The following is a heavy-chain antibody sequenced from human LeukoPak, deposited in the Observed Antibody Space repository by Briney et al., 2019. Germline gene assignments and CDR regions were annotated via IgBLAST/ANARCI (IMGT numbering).Heavy chain of an antibody. V-gene: IGHV3-74*01. CDR1: GFTFSSYW. CDR3: ARGGSGTFYYYYGMDV. J-gene: IGHJ6*02. D-gene: IGHD3-10*01. Sequence: SGGSLRLSCATSGFTFSSYWIHWVRQVPGKGLVWVSHINGDGSTTSYPDSVKGRFTISRDNAKNTLYLQMNSLRAEDTAVYYCARGGSGTFYYYYGMDVWGQGTPVTVSS. CDR2: INGDGSTT.